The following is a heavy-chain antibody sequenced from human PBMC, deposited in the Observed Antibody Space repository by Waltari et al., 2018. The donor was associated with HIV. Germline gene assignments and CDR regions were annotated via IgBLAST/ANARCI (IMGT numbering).Heavy chain of an antibody. Sequence: QVQLVQSGAEVKKPGASVKVSCKASGYTFTSYGLSWVRQAPGQGLEWMGWISTYNGNTNYAQKLQGRVTMTTDTSTSTAYMELRSLRSDDTAVYYCARGSVVVPAASDNWFDPWGQGTLVTVSS. CDR1: GYTFTSYG. V-gene: IGHV1-18*01. CDR2: ISTYNGNT. CDR3: ARGSVVVPAASDNWFDP. D-gene: IGHD2-2*01. J-gene: IGHJ5*02.